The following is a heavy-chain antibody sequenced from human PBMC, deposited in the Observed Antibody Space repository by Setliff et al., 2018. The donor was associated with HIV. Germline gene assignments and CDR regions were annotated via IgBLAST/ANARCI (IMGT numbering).Heavy chain of an antibody. CDR3: ARGGGSGWWKSPYYMDV. V-gene: IGHV3-48*03. D-gene: IGHD6-19*01. CDR2: ISSSGSTI. CDR1: GFTFSSYE. J-gene: IGHJ6*03. Sequence: LRLSCAASGFTFSSYEMNWVRQAPGKGLEWVSYISSSGSTIYYADSVKGRFTISRDNAKNSLYLQMNSLRAEDTTIYYCARGGGSGWWKSPYYMDVWGKGTTGTV.